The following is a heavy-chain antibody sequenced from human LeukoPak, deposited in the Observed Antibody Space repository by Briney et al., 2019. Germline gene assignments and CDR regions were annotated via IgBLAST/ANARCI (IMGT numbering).Heavy chain of an antibody. J-gene: IGHJ5*02. V-gene: IGHV3-21*01. Sequence: GGSLRLSCAASGFTFSSYSMNWVRQAPGKGLEWVSSISSSSSYIYYADSVKGRFTISGDNAKNSLYLPMNSLRAEDTAVYYCARAKYTTRNYDFWSGRSPFDPWGQGTLVTVSS. D-gene: IGHD3-3*01. CDR1: GFTFSSYS. CDR2: ISSSSSYI. CDR3: ARAKYTTRNYDFWSGRSPFDP.